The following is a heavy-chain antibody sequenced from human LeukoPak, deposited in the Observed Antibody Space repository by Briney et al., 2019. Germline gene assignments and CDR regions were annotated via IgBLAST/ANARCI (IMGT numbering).Heavy chain of an antibody. Sequence: GGSLRLSCAASGFTFSSYSLNWVRQAPGKGLEWVSYISSSSSTIYYADSVKGRFTISRDNAKNSLNLQMNSLRAEDTAVYYCARANLPRPGPFGVVFYDAFDIWGQGTMVTVSS. D-gene: IGHD3-3*01. CDR3: ARANLPRPGPFGVVFYDAFDI. CDR1: GFTFSSYS. J-gene: IGHJ3*02. V-gene: IGHV3-48*04. CDR2: ISSSSSTI.